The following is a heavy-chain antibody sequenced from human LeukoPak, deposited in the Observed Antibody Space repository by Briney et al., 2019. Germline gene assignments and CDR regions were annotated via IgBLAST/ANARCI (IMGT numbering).Heavy chain of an antibody. Sequence: ASVKVSCKASGYTFTDYYMHWVRQAPGQGLEWMGWINPKSGSTNYAQQYQGGVTMTRDTSIRTAYMELSSLRPDDTAAYFCARDGQGRGKTYDYWGQGTLVTVSS. J-gene: IGHJ4*02. CDR3: ARDGQGRGKTYDY. D-gene: IGHD3-10*01. V-gene: IGHV1-2*02. CDR2: INPKSGST. CDR1: GYTFTDYY.